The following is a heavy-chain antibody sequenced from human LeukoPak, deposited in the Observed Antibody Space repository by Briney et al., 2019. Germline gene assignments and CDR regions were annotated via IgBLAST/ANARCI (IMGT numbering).Heavy chain of an antibody. V-gene: IGHV4-59*11. Sequence: SETLSLTCTVSGGSISSHYWSWIRQPPGKGLEWMGYIYYIWSTNYNPSLKSRVTLSVDKSKNRFPLQLSPVTAADTDVYYCAGYGSSSGFDPWGKGTLVRVSS. CDR1: GGSISSHY. CDR3: AGYGSSSGFDP. D-gene: IGHD6-6*01. CDR2: IYYIWST. J-gene: IGHJ5*02.